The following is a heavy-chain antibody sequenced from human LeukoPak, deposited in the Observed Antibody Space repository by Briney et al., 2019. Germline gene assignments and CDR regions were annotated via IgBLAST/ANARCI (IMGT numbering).Heavy chain of an antibody. Sequence: PGGSLRLSCAASGFTFISYAMSWVRQAPGKGLEWVSAISGSGGSTYYADSVKGRFTISRDNSKNTLYLQMNSLRAEDTAVYYCAKDQDIVVVVAAVWGQGTLVTVSS. J-gene: IGHJ4*02. CDR3: AKDQDIVVVVAAV. CDR2: ISGSGGST. CDR1: GFTFISYA. V-gene: IGHV3-23*01. D-gene: IGHD2-15*01.